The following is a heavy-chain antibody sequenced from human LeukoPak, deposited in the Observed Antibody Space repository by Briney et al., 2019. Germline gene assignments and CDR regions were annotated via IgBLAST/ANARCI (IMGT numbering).Heavy chain of an antibody. D-gene: IGHD4-17*01. CDR2: ISSSSSYI. V-gene: IGHV3-21*01. CDR1: GFTFSTYS. CDR3: ARENDYGDPWHFDY. J-gene: IGHJ4*02. Sequence: PGGSLRLSCAASGFTFSTYSMNWVRQAPGKGLEWVSSISSSSSYIYYADSVKGRFTISKDNAKNSLYLQLNSLRAEDTAVYYCARENDYGDPWHFDYWGQGTLVTVSS.